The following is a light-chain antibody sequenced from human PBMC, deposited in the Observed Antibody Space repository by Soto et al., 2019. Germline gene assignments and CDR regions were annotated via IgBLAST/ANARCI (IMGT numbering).Light chain of an antibody. Sequence: DIQMTQSPSSLSASVGDTVTITCRATQGIGSSLSWIQQQPGIAPKSLIFGASRLQSGVPSKFSGSGSGTDFTLTISSLQPEDFATYYCLQYDSYPRTFGPGTRLEIK. V-gene: IGKV1-16*02. CDR2: GAS. J-gene: IGKJ5*01. CDR3: LQYDSYPRT. CDR1: QGIGSS.